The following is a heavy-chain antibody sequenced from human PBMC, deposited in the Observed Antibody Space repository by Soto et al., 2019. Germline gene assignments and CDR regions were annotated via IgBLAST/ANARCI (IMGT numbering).Heavy chain of an antibody. Sequence: QVQLVQSGAEVKKPGASVKVSCKASGYTFTSYGISWVRQAPGQGLEWMGWISAYNGNTNYAQKLQGRVTMTTDTSPSTAYMELRSLRSDDTAVYYCARESPLYYDFCSGYRSYMDVWGKGTTVTVSS. V-gene: IGHV1-18*01. D-gene: IGHD3-3*01. J-gene: IGHJ6*03. CDR2: ISAYNGNT. CDR1: GYTFTSYG. CDR3: ARESPLYYDFCSGYRSYMDV.